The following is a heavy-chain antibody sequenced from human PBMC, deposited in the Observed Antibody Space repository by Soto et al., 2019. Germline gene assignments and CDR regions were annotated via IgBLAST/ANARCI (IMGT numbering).Heavy chain of an antibody. CDR1: GYSISSGYY. V-gene: IGHV4-38-2*01. D-gene: IGHD5-18*01. Sequence: PSETLSLTCAVSGYSISSGYYWGWIRQPPGKGLEWIGSIYHSGSTYYNPSLKSRVTISVDTSKNQFSLKLSPVTAADTAVYYCATQRGYSYGYFDYWGQGTLVTVSS. CDR2: IYHSGST. J-gene: IGHJ4*02. CDR3: ATQRGYSYGYFDY.